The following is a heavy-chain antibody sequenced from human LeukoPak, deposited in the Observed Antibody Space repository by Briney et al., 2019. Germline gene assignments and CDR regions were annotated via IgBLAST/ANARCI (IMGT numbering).Heavy chain of an antibody. J-gene: IGHJ4*02. CDR2: IKQDGSEN. CDR3: ARDLELERNRWSYFES. D-gene: IGHD1-1*01. CDR1: GFTFSRYW. V-gene: IGHV3-7*05. Sequence: GGSLRLSCAGSGFTFSRYWMSWVRQAPGKGLEWVASIKQDGSENYFVDSVKGRFSISRDSAKNSLYLEMNSLRAEDTAVYYCARDLELERNRWSYFESWGQGALVTVSS.